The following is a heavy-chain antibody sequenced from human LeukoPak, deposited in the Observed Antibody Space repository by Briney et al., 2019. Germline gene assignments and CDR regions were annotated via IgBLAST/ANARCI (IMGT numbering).Heavy chain of an antibody. Sequence: GGSLRLSCAASGFTFSSYAMSWVRQAPGKGLEWVSTISDSGGSTYYADSVKGRFTISRDNSKNTLYLQMNSLRAEDTAVYYCAKDSSSSKNGYYFDYWGQGTLVTVSS. CDR3: AKDSSSSKNGYYFDY. J-gene: IGHJ4*02. CDR2: ISDSGGST. V-gene: IGHV3-23*01. D-gene: IGHD6-13*01. CDR1: GFTFSSYA.